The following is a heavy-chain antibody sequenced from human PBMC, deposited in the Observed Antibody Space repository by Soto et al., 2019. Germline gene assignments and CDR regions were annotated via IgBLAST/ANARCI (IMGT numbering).Heavy chain of an antibody. CDR1: GFTFSSNS. CDR3: ARDLNLGSFDY. V-gene: IGHV3-48*01. J-gene: IGHJ4*02. Sequence: PGGSLRLSCAASGFTFSSNSMNWVRQAPGKGLEWVSYISSSSHNVYYADSVKGRFTISRDNAKNSLYLQMNSLRAEDTAVYYCARDLNLGSFDYWGQGTLVTVSS. CDR2: ISSSSHNV.